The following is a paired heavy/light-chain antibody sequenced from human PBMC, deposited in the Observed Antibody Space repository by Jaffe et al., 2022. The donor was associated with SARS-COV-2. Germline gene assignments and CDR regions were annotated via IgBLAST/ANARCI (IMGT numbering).Light chain of an antibody. CDR1: SSDVGSYNL. Sequence: QSALTQPASVSGSPGQSITISCTGTSSDVGSYNLVSWYQQHPGKAPKLMIYEVSKRPSGVSNRFSGSKSGNTASLTISGLQAEDEADYYCCSYAGSSWVFGGGTKLTVL. CDR2: EVS. J-gene: IGLJ2*01. V-gene: IGLV2-23*02. CDR3: CSYAGSSWV.
Heavy chain of an antibody. D-gene: IGHD2-15*01. Sequence: QVQLQESGPGLVKPSQTLSLTCTVSGGSISSGSYYWSWIRQPAGKGLEWIGRIYTSGSTNYNPSLKSRVTISVDTSKNQFSLKLSSVTAADTAVYYCARDIVVVVAATPTSHWFDPWGQGTLVTVSS. CDR1: GGSISSGSYY. J-gene: IGHJ5*02. CDR3: ARDIVVVVAATPTSHWFDP. CDR2: IYTSGST. V-gene: IGHV4-61*02.